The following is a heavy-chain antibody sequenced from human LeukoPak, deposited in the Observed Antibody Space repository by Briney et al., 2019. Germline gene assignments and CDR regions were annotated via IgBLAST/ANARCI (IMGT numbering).Heavy chain of an antibody. V-gene: IGHV4-38-2*02. Sequence: MTSETLSLTCTVSGYSISSGYYWGWIRQPPGKGLEWIGNIYHSGTTYYNPSLKSRVTISVDTSKNQFSLKLSSVTAADTAVYYCARVREDPWNSAPHAFDIWGQGTMVTVSS. CDR1: GYSISSGYY. D-gene: IGHD1-1*01. CDR2: IYHSGTT. J-gene: IGHJ3*02. CDR3: ARVREDPWNSAPHAFDI.